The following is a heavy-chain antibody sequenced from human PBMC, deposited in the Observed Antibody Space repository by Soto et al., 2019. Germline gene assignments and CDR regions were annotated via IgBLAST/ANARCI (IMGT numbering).Heavy chain of an antibody. Sequence: QVQLVQSGAEVKKPGSSVRVSCKASGAAFNTITINWVRQAPGQGLEWMGGFVPVFGSATYAQKFQGRVAITAGASTSTFYMELSRLNSEDTALYYCVREDDTTGSYSWFDPGGQGTLVTVSS. V-gene: IGHV1-69*01. CDR2: FVPVFGSA. D-gene: IGHD3-9*01. J-gene: IGHJ5*02. CDR3: VREDDTTGSYSWFDP. CDR1: GAAFNTIT.